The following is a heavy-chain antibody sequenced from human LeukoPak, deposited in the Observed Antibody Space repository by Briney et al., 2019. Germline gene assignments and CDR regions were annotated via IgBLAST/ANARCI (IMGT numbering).Heavy chain of an antibody. V-gene: IGHV3-7*01. CDR1: GFTFSSYW. CDR2: IKQDGSEK. Sequence: GGSLRLSCAASGFTFSSYWMSWVRQAPGKGLEWVANIKQDGSEKYYVDSVKGRFTISRDNAKNSLYLQMNSLRAGDTAVYYCAREGGVDTAMATDYWGQGTLVTVSS. J-gene: IGHJ4*02. CDR3: AREGGVDTAMATDY. D-gene: IGHD5-18*01.